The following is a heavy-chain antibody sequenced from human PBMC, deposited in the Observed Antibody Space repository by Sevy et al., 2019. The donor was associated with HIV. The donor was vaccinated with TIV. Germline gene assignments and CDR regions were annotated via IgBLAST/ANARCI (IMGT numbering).Heavy chain of an antibody. CDR1: GFTFSGSA. J-gene: IGHJ5*02. Sequence: GSLRLSCAASGFTFSGSAMHWVRQASGKGLEWVGRIRSKANSYATAYAASVKGRFTISRDDSKNTAYLQMNSLKTEDTAMYYCTRIYGDYWFDPWGQGTLVTVSS. D-gene: IGHD4-17*01. CDR2: IRSKANSYAT. V-gene: IGHV3-73*01. CDR3: TRIYGDYWFDP.